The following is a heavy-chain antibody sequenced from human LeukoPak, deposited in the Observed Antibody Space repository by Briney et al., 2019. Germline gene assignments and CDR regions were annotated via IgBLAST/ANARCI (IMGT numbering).Heavy chain of an antibody. CDR1: GGSISSGGYY. J-gene: IGHJ4*02. V-gene: IGHV4-31*03. Sequence: SETLSLTCTVSGGSISSGGYYWSWIRQHPGKGLEWIGYIYYSGSTYYNPSHKSRVTISVDTSKNQFSLKLSSVTAADTAVYYCARIAAAGTLADYWGQGTLVTVSS. D-gene: IGHD6-13*01. CDR3: ARIAAAGTLADY. CDR2: IYYSGST.